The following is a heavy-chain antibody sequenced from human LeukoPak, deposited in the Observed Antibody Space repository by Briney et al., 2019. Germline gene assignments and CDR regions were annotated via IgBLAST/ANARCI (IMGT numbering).Heavy chain of an antibody. CDR2: IWDDGNNR. CDR1: GYTFSDYG. Sequence: PGGPLRLSCAASGYTFSDYGMHWVRQAPGKGLEWAAVIWDDGNNRYYEDSVKGRFTISRDNSKNTLYLQMNSLRAEDTAVYYCARDWGSGNSYYFDYWGQGTLVTVSS. V-gene: IGHV3-33*08. D-gene: IGHD3-10*01. J-gene: IGHJ4*02. CDR3: ARDWGSGNSYYFDY.